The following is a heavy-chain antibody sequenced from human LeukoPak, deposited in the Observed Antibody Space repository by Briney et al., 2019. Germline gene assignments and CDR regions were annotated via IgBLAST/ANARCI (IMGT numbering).Heavy chain of an antibody. CDR3: AKDPNDYGDYG. J-gene: IGHJ4*02. Sequence: TGGSLRLSCAASGFTFSSYAMSWVRQAPGKGLEWVSAISGSGGSTYYADSVKGRFTISRDNSKNTLYLQMNSLRAEDTAAYYCAKDPNDYGDYGWGQGTLVTVSS. D-gene: IGHD4-17*01. CDR1: GFTFSSYA. V-gene: IGHV3-23*01. CDR2: ISGSGGST.